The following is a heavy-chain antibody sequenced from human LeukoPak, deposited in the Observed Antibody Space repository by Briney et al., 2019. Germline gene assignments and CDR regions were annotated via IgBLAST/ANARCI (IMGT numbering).Heavy chain of an antibody. D-gene: IGHD5-18*01. J-gene: IGHJ4*02. Sequence: ASVKVSCKSSGYTFTGYYMHWVRQAPGQGLEWMGWINPNTGGINYAQKFQGRVTMTRDTSISAAYMELSRLRSDDTAVYYCARDPYSNYFDYLGQGTLVTVSS. CDR2: INPNTGGI. V-gene: IGHV1-2*02. CDR3: ARDPYSNYFDY. CDR1: GYTFTGYY.